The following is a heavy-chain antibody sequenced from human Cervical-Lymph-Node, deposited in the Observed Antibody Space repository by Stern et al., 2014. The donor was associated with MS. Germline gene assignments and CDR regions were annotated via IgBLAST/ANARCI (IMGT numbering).Heavy chain of an antibody. J-gene: IGHJ4*02. V-gene: IGHV3-11*01. D-gene: IGHD3-10*01. Sequence: VHLVESGGGLVKPGGSLRLSCAASGFTFSDYYMNWIRKAPGKGLEWISYISGRDGTIFYADSVKGRFTISRDNAKESLYLQMNSLRAEDTALYYCARAGGSKDDFWGQGTLVTVSS. CDR3: ARAGGSKDDF. CDR1: GFTFSDYY. CDR2: ISGRDGTI.